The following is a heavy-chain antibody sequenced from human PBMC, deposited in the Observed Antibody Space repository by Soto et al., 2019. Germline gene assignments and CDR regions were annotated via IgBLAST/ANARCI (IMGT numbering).Heavy chain of an antibody. J-gene: IGHJ5*02. CDR3: AKNQGVELVPLATVDWFDP. V-gene: IGHV3-23*01. D-gene: IGHD1-26*01. CDR1: GFIFGNFG. Sequence: GGSLRLSCGASGFIFGNFGMSWGRQAPGEGLEWISSISGSGFKKYYADSVKGRFTISRDNSKSTVYLELNNLSAEDTAVYHCAKNQGVELVPLATVDWFDPWGQGSVVTVSS. CDR2: ISGSGFKK.